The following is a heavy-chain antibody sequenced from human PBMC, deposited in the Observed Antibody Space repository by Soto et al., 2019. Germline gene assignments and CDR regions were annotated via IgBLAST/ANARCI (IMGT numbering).Heavy chain of an antibody. Sequence: GGSLRLSCGASGLTLSIAWMNWVRQAPGKGLEWVGRIKSKSDGGTTDYAAPVKGRFTISRDESKNTLYLQMNSLKTEDTAVYYCARAYGSDEYYYYYMDVWGKGTTVTVSS. V-gene: IGHV3-15*07. D-gene: IGHD3-10*01. CDR3: ARAYGSDEYYYYYMDV. CDR2: IKSKSDGGTT. CDR1: GLTLSIAW. J-gene: IGHJ6*03.